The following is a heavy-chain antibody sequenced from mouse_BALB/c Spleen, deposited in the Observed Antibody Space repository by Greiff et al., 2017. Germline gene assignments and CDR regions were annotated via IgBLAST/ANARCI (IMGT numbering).Heavy chain of an antibody. CDR1: GFNIKDTY. CDR2: IDPANGNT. V-gene: IGHV14-3*02. CDR3: ARAPYYYGSSVPFWYFDV. D-gene: IGHD1-1*01. J-gene: IGHJ1*01. Sequence: EVQLVESGAELVKPGASVKLSCTASGFNIKDTYMHWVKQRPEQGLEWIGRIDPANGNTKYDPKFQGKATITADTSSNTAYLQLSSLTSEDTAVYYCARAPYYYGSSVPFWYFDVWGAGTTVTVSS.